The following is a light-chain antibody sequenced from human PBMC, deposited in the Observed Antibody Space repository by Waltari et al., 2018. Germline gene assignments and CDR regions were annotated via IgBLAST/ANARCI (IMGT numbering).Light chain of an antibody. CDR2: RNN. Sequence: QSVLTQPPSASGTPGQRVTISCSGSSSNIGSNYVYWYQQLPGTAPKLLIYRNNRRPSGVLDRFSGSKSGTSASLAISGLRSDDEADYYCAAWDDSLSGRVFGGGTKLTVL. J-gene: IGLJ3*02. CDR3: AAWDDSLSGRV. V-gene: IGLV1-47*01. CDR1: SSNIGSNY.